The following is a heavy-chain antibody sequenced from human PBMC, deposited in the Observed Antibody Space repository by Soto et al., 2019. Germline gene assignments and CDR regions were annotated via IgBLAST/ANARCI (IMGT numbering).Heavy chain of an antibody. Sequence: EVQLVESGGGLVQPGGSLRLSCAASGFTVNSNYMSWVRQAPGKGLEWVSVIYSDGSTYYADSVKGRFIISRDNSNNALYFLMNSLRAEDTAMYYCATLTKYDILTGFYPCWGQGSLVTVSS. V-gene: IGHV3-66*01. J-gene: IGHJ4*02. CDR3: ATLTKYDILTGFYPC. D-gene: IGHD3-9*01. CDR1: GFTVNSNY. CDR2: IYSDGST.